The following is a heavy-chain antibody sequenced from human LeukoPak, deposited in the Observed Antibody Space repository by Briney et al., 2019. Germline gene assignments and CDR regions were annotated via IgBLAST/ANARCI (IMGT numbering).Heavy chain of an antibody. CDR2: ISSNGGST. CDR3: ARDFGLTGKVDY. V-gene: IGHV3-64*01. Sequence: GGSLRLSCAASGFTFSRYAMHWVRQAPGKGLESVSAISSNGGSTCYANSVKGRFTISRDNSKNTLYLQMGSLRAEDLAVYYCARDFGLTGKVDYWGQGTRVTVSS. J-gene: IGHJ4*02. CDR1: GFTFSRYA. D-gene: IGHD1-20*01.